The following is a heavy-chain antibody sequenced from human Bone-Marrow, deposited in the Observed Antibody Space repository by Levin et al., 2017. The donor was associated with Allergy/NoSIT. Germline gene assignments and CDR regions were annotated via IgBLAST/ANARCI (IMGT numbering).Heavy chain of an antibody. CDR2: ISFDGSKE. Sequence: LSGGSLRLSCAASGFTFSDYGMHWVRQAPGKGLEWLALISFDGSKEYYADSVKGRFTISRDNSKNTLYLQMNSLRADDTAVFYCAKTLEGDTAIPYVWGRGTMVTVSS. CDR1: GFTFSDYG. CDR3: AKTLEGDTAIPYV. V-gene: IGHV3-30*18. D-gene: IGHD5-18*01. J-gene: IGHJ3*01.